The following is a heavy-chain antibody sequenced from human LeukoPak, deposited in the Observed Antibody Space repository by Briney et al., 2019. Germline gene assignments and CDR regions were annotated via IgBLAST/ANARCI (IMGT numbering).Heavy chain of an antibody. CDR1: GGSISSNNW. Sequence: SGTLSLTCAVSGGSISSNNWWSWVRQPPGKGLEWIGEIYPSGSTNYNPSLKSRVTISVDTSKNQFSLKLSSVTAADTAVYYCARRGSDYYYYYYYMDVWGKGTTVTISS. CDR3: ARRGSDYYYYYYYMDV. J-gene: IGHJ6*03. V-gene: IGHV4-4*02. CDR2: IYPSGST. D-gene: IGHD1-26*01.